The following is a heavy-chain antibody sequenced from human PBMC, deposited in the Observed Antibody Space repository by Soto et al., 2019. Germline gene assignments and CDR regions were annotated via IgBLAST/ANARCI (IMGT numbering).Heavy chain of an antibody. J-gene: IGHJ3*02. D-gene: IGHD3-9*01. CDR2: IIPILGIA. CDR3: ARDLTDYDILTGPLRAFDI. Sequence: ASVKVSCKASGGTFSSYTISWVRQAPGQGLEWMGRIIPILGIANYAQKFQGRVTITADKSTSTAYMELSSLRSEDTAVYYCARDLTDYDILTGPLRAFDIWGQGTMVTVPS. CDR1: GGTFSSYT. V-gene: IGHV1-69*04.